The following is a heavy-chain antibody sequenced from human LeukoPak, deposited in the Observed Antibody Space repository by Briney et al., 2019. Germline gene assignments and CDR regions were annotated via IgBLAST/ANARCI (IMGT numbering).Heavy chain of an antibody. J-gene: IGHJ6*02. CDR1: GGTFSSYA. D-gene: IGHD6-19*01. V-gene: IGHV1-8*02. CDR3: ARGKGSGWYRRYYYYGMDV. CDR2: MNPNSGNT. Sequence: ASVKVSCKASGGTFSSYAISWVRQAPGQGLEWMGWMNPNSGNTGYAQKFQGRVTMTRNTSISTAYMELSSLRSEDTAVYYCARGKGSGWYRRYYYYGMDVWGQGTTVTVSS.